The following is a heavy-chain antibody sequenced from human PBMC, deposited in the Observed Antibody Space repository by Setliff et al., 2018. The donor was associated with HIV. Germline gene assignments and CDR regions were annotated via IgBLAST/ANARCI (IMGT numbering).Heavy chain of an antibody. CDR2: ISPNGNSM. J-gene: IGHJ5*02. Sequence: GGSLRLSCAASGFTFSDYYMGWIRQAPGKGLEWVSYISPNGNSMYYADSVKGRFTISRDNAKNSLYLQMNSLRAEDTALYYCAKDIIPAGLFHDLWGQGTLVTVS. CDR3: AKDIIPAGLFHDL. V-gene: IGHV3-11*04. D-gene: IGHD2-2*01. CDR1: GFTFSDYY.